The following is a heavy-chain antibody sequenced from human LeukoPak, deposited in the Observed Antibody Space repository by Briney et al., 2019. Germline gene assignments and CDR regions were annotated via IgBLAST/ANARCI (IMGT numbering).Heavy chain of an antibody. CDR1: GYTFTGYY. J-gene: IGHJ4*02. D-gene: IGHD3-22*01. Sequence: ASVKVSCKASGYTFTGYYMHWVRQAPGQGLEWMGGIIPIFGTANYAQKFQGRVTITADESTSTAYMELSSLRSEDTAVYYCARANYYDSSGYTYYFDYWGQGTLVTVSS. CDR2: IIPIFGTA. CDR3: ARANYYDSSGYTYYFDY. V-gene: IGHV1-69*13.